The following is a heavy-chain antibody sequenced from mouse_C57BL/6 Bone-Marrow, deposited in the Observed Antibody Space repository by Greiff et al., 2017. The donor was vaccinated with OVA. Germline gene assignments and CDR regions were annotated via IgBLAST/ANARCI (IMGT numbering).Heavy chain of an antibody. V-gene: IGHV1-64*01. J-gene: IGHJ1*03. CDR2: IHPNSGST. Sequence: QVQLQQPGAELVKPGASVKLSCKASGYTFTSYWMHWVKQRPGQGLELIGMIHPNSGSTNYNEKFKSKATLTVDKSSRTAYMQLSSLTSEDSAVYYCANDYEWYFDVWGTGTTVTVSS. CDR1: GYTFTSYW. CDR3: ANDYEWYFDV. D-gene: IGHD2-4*01.